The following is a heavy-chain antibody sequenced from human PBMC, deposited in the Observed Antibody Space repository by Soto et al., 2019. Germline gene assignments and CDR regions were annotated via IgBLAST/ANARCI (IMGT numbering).Heavy chain of an antibody. V-gene: IGHV4-59*12. CDR1: GGSISSYY. Sequence: SETLSLTCTVSGGSISSYYWSWIRQPPGKGLEWIGYIYYSGSSNYNPSLGSRVSISVDMSKNQFSLRLSSVTAADTAVYYCARGGSSDWQVALDIWGQGTMVT. J-gene: IGHJ3*02. CDR3: ARGGSSDWQVALDI. CDR2: IYYSGSS. D-gene: IGHD6-19*01.